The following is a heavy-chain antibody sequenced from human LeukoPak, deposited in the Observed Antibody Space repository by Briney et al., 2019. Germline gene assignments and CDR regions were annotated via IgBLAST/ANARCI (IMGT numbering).Heavy chain of an antibody. Sequence: ASVKVSCKASGYTFTGYYMHWVRQAPGQGLEWMGWINPYSGGTNYAQKFQDRVTMTRDTSISTAYMELSRLRSDDPAVYYCARWPSKTPSKVFDYWGQGTLVTVSS. V-gene: IGHV1-2*02. CDR3: ARWPSKTPSKVFDY. J-gene: IGHJ4*02. CDR2: INPYSGGT. CDR1: GYTFTGYY.